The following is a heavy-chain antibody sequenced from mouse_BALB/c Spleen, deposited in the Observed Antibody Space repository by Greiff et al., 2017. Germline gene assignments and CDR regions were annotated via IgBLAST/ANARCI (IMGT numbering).Heavy chain of an antibody. CDR2: IDPANGNT. J-gene: IGHJ4*01. D-gene: IGHD2-2*01. CDR3: ARDYGYYYAMDY. Sequence: VQLQQSGAELVKPGASVELSCTASGFNIKDTYMHWVKQRPEQGLEWIGRIDPANGNTKYDPKFQGKATITADTSSNTAYLQLSSLTSEDTAVYYCARDYGYYYAMDYWGQGTSVTVSS. CDR1: GFNIKDTY. V-gene: IGHV14-3*02.